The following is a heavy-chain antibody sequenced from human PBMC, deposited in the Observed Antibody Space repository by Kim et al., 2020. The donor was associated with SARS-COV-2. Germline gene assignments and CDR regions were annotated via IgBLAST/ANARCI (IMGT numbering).Heavy chain of an antibody. D-gene: IGHD4-17*01. CDR3: ARESYGDYFIDY. Sequence: GGSLRLSCAASGFTFSSYSMNWVRQAPGKGLEWVSSISSSSSYIYYADSVKGRFTISRDNAKNSLYLQMNSLRADDTAVYYCARESYGDYFIDYWGQGTLVTVSS. V-gene: IGHV3-21*01. CDR2: ISSSSSYI. CDR1: GFTFSSYS. J-gene: IGHJ4*02.